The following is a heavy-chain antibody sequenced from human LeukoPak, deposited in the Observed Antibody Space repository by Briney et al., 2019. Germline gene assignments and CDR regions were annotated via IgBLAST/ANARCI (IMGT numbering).Heavy chain of an antibody. CDR2: IYYSGST. CDR1: GGSISSYY. CDR3: ARSGEMAYAFDI. V-gene: IGHV4-59*08. Sequence: SETLSLTCTVSGGSISSYYWGWIRQPPGKGLEWIGYIYYSGSTNYNPSLKSRVTISVDTSKNQFSLKLSSVTAADTAVYYCARSGEMAYAFDIWGQGTMVTVSS. J-gene: IGHJ3*02. D-gene: IGHD5-24*01.